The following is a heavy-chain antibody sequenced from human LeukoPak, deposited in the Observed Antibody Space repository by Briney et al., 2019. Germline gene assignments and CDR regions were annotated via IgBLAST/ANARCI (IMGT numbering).Heavy chain of an antibody. CDR1: GFPFNSFW. Sequence: QPGGSLRLSCAASGFPFNSFWMHWVRQAPGKGLVWVSDMNEYSTTIRYADSAKGRFTISRDNAKSILYLQMNNLRAEDTAMYFCARVGVNPVDHWGQGTLVTVSS. CDR3: ARVGVNPVDH. J-gene: IGHJ4*02. CDR2: MNEYSTTI. D-gene: IGHD3-16*01. V-gene: IGHV3-74*01.